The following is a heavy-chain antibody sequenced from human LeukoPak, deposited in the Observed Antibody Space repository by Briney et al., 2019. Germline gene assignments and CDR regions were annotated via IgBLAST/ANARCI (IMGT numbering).Heavy chain of an antibody. D-gene: IGHD3-22*01. J-gene: IGHJ4*02. Sequence: GGSLRLSCAASGFTFGSYSMNWVRQAPGKGLEWVSSISSSSSYIYYADSVKGRFTISRDNAKNSLYLQMNSLRAEDTAVYYCARDQGTTYYYDSSGYTFDYWGQGTLVTVSS. CDR3: ARDQGTTYYYDSSGYTFDY. CDR1: GFTFGSYS. CDR2: ISSSSSYI. V-gene: IGHV3-21*01.